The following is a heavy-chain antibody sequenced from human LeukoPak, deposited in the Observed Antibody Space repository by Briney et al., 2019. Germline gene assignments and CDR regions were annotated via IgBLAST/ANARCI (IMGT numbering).Heavy chain of an antibody. CDR3: ATSIAVADYYYYMDV. J-gene: IGHJ6*03. V-gene: IGHV1-18*01. D-gene: IGHD6-19*01. CDR1: DYTFTSYG. Sequence: ASVKVSCKASDYTFTSYGISWGRQAPGQGLEWMGWISAYNGNTNYAQKFQGRLTMTTDTSTSTAYMELRSLGSDDTAVYYCATSIAVADYYYYMDVWGKGTTVTVSS. CDR2: ISAYNGNT.